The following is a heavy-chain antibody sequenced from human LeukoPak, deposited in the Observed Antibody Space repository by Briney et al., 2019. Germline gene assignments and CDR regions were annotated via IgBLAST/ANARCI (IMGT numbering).Heavy chain of an antibody. CDR2: ISGSGGST. J-gene: IGHJ3*02. CDR3: AKDPGSAASPRIDAFDI. V-gene: IGHV3-23*01. D-gene: IGHD2-2*01. Sequence: GGSLRLSCAASGFTFSSYAMSWVRQAPGKGLEWVLAISGSGGSTYYADSVKGRFTISRDNSKNTLYLQMNSLRAEDTAVYYCAKDPGSAASPRIDAFDIWGQGTMVTVSS. CDR1: GFTFSSYA.